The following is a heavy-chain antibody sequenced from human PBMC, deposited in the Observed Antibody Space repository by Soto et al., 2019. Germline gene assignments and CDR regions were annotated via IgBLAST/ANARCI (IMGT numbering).Heavy chain of an antibody. V-gene: IGHV4-59*01. J-gene: IGHJ4*02. Sequence: QVQLQESGPGLVRPSETLSLTCTVSGAYLSTDYWSWIRQPPGKRPEWIGYIFNSGSTTQNPSLKSRVSISMDTSRNQFSRGLRSVTAADTAVYYCARTEYYKIGHDYWGPGTLVTVSS. CDR2: IFNSGST. CDR1: GAYLSTDY. D-gene: IGHD3-10*01. CDR3: ARTEYYKIGHDY.